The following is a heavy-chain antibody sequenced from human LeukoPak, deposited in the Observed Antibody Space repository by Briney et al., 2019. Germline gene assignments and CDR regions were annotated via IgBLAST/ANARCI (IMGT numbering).Heavy chain of an antibody. Sequence: GGSLRLSCVASGGSTFRRYDLTWVRQAPGKGLEWVSLISSDGTTYYADSVRGRFTISRDISKNTLYLQVNSLRTDDTAVYYCAKVLGFGGDAYGMDVWGQGTTVTVSS. D-gene: IGHD3-10*01. J-gene: IGHJ6*02. CDR1: GGSTFRRYD. CDR3: AKVLGFGGDAYGMDV. CDR2: ISSDGTT. V-gene: IGHV3-23*01.